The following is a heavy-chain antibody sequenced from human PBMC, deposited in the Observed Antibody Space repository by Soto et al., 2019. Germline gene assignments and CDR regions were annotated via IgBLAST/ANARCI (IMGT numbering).Heavy chain of an antibody. D-gene: IGHD1-7*01. CDR2: IIPIFGTA. CDR1: GGTFSSYA. V-gene: IGHV1-69*01. J-gene: IGHJ4*02. Sequence: QVQLVQSGAEVKKPGSSVKVSCKASGGTFSSYAISWVRQAPGQGLEWMGGIIPIFGTANYAQKFQGRVTITPDESTRTAYMELSRLRSEETAVYYCARVLTRTRIFDYWGQGTLVTVSS. CDR3: ARVLTRTRIFDY.